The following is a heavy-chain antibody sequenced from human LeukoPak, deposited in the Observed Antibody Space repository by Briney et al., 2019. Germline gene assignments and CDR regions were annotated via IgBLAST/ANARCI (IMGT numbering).Heavy chain of an antibody. J-gene: IGHJ6*02. CDR3: ARYCTNGVCYKYGMDV. CDR1: GGSISSSNW. V-gene: IGHV4-4*02. D-gene: IGHD2-8*01. Sequence: SETLSLTCAVSGGSISSSNWWSWVRQPPGKGLEWIGEIYHSGSTNYNPSLKSRVTISVDKSKNQFSLKLSSVTAADTAVYYCARYCTNGVCYKYGMDVWGQGTTVTVSS. CDR2: IYHSGST.